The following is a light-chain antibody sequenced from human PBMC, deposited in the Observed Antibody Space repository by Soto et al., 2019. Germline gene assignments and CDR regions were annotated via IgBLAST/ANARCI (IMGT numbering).Light chain of an antibody. V-gene: IGKV3-20*01. CDR3: QQYGSSPAT. Sequence: EIVLTQSPGTLSLSPGERATLSCRASQSVSSSYLAWYQQKPGQAPRLLIYGASSRATGIPHRFSGSGSGTDFTLTLSRLEPEDFAVYYCQQYGSSPATFGQGTKVEIK. CDR1: QSVSSSY. CDR2: GAS. J-gene: IGKJ1*01.